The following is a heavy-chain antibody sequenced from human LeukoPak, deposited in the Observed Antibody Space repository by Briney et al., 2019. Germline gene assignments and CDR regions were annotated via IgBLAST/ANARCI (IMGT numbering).Heavy chain of an antibody. V-gene: IGHV4-59*01. CDR1: GGSISNYY. J-gene: IGHJ4*02. CDR3: ARHREELTSFDY. D-gene: IGHD1-26*01. CDR2: IYYSGTT. Sequence: SETLSLICTVSGGSISNYYWSWVRQPPGKGLEWIGYIYYSGTTNYNPSLKSRVTISLDTSKNQFSLKLTSVTAADTAVYYCARHREELTSFDYWGQGTLVTVSS.